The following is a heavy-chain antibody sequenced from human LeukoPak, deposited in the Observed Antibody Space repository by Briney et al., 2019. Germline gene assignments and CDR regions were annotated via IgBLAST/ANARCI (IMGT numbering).Heavy chain of an antibody. CDR1: GGSISSGGYY. V-gene: IGHV4-30-2*01. D-gene: IGHD2-2*01. CDR2: IYHSGST. CDR3: ARVGGDIVVVPAAPYFDS. J-gene: IGHJ4*02. Sequence: PSETLSLTCTVSGGSISSGGYYWSWIRQPPGKGLEWIGYIYHSGSTYYNPSLKSRVTISVDTSKNQFSLKLSSVTAADTAVYYCARVGGDIVVVPAAPYFDSWGQGTLVTVSS.